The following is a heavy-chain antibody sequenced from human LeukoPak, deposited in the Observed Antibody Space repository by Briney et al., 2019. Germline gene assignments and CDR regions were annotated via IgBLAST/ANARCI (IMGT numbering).Heavy chain of an antibody. V-gene: IGHV3-30*01. CDR2: ISYDGSNK. CDR3: ARETSPLILRFLEWDY. D-gene: IGHD3-3*01. CDR1: GFTFSSYA. J-gene: IGHJ4*02. Sequence: GRSLRLSCAASGFTFSSYAMHRVRQAPGKGLEWVAVISYDGSNKYYADSVKGRFTISRDNSKNTLYLQMNSLRAEDTAVYYCARETSPLILRFLEWDYWGQGTLVTVSS.